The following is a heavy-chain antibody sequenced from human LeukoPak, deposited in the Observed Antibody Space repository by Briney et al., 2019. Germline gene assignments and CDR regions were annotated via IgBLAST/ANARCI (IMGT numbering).Heavy chain of an antibody. V-gene: IGHV3-30-3*01. CDR1: GFTFSSYA. Sequence: PGRSLRLSCTASGFTFSSYAMHWVRQAPGKGLEWVAVISYDGSNKYYADSVKGRFTISRDNSKNTLYLQMNSLRAEDTAVYYCASESITMIVGPDYWGQGTLVTVSS. D-gene: IGHD3-22*01. J-gene: IGHJ4*02. CDR2: ISYDGSNK. CDR3: ASESITMIVGPDY.